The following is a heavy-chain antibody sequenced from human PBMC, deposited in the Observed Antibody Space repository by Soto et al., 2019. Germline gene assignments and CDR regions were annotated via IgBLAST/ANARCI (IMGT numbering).Heavy chain of an antibody. J-gene: IGHJ6*02. CDR1: GYTFTSYG. Sequence: ASVKVSCKASGYTFTSYGISWVRQAPGQGLEWMGWISAYNGNTNYAQKLQGRVTMTTDTSTSIAYMELRSLRSDDTAVYYCARGLEQWLIRDYYYGMDVWGQGTTVTVSS. V-gene: IGHV1-18*04. CDR3: ARGLEQWLIRDYYYGMDV. CDR2: ISAYNGNT. D-gene: IGHD6-19*01.